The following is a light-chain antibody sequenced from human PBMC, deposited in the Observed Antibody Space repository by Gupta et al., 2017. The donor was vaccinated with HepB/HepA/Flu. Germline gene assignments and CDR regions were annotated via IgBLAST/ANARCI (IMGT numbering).Light chain of an antibody. J-gene: IGKJ4*01. V-gene: IGKV1-33*01. CDR2: DAS. CDR1: HEISNY. Sequence: DIQMTQSPSSLSASVGDRVTITCQASHEISNYLNWYQQKPGKAPKLLIYDASKVQRGVPSRFSGSGSRPDFTLTISRRQPEDIATYYCQHENNLPLTFGGGTKVEIK. CDR3: QHENNLPLT.